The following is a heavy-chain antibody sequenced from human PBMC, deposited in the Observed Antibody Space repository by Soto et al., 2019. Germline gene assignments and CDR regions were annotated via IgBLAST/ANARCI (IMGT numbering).Heavy chain of an antibody. Sequence: ASVKVSCKTSGFTFNNYGFHWVRQAPGQGLEWVGWISAYNGKTRHAQKFQGRVTMTTDTSTSTAYMELRSLRSDDTAVFYCARRFGDPSSASGFDYWG. J-gene: IGHJ4*01. CDR3: ARRFGDPSSASGFDY. CDR1: GFTFNNYG. CDR2: ISAYNGKT. V-gene: IGHV1-18*01. D-gene: IGHD4-17*01.